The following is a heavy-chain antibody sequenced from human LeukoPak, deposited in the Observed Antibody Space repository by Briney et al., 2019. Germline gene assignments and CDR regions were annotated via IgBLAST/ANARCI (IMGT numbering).Heavy chain of an antibody. CDR3: AGANTGSYSSSEEYFQH. Sequence: PSETLSLTCAVYGGSFSGYYWSWIRQPPGKGLEWIGEINHSGSTNYNPSLKSRVTISVDTSKNQFSLKLSSVTAADTAVYYCAGANTGSYSSSEEYFQHWGLGTLVTVSS. CDR1: GGSFSGYY. CDR2: INHSGST. V-gene: IGHV4-34*01. J-gene: IGHJ1*01. D-gene: IGHD6-13*01.